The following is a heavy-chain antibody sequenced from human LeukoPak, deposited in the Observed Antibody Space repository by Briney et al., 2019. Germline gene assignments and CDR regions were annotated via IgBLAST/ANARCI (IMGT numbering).Heavy chain of an antibody. V-gene: IGHV4-34*01. J-gene: IGHJ4*02. CDR3: ARGLQIAATGSLDY. CDR1: GGSFGGYY. Sequence: KASETLSLTCAVSGGSFGGYYWTWIRQSPGTGLEWIGDISHNGRTKYNPSLESRVTISVDTSKNQFSLKMTSVTAADTGVYYCARGLQIAATGSLDYWGQGILASVSS. D-gene: IGHD6-13*01. CDR2: ISHNGRT.